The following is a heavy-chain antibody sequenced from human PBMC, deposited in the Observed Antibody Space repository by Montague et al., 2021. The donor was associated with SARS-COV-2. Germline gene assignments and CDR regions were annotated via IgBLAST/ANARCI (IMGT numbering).Heavy chain of an antibody. CDR3: ARDNYGDWGYYGLDV. J-gene: IGHJ6*02. Sequence: SETLSLTCTVSGGSIGTYYWNWIRQSPGKGLEWLGYIYYTGSTKYSPSPKSRVTIPMDTSRDQLSLRLKSVTAADTAVYYCARDNYGDWGYYGLDVWGQGTTVIVSS. V-gene: IGHV4-59*01. D-gene: IGHD4-17*01. CDR1: GGSIGTYY. CDR2: IYYTGST.